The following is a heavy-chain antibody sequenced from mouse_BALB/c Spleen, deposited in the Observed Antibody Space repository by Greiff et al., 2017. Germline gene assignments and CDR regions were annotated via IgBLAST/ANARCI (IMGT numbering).Heavy chain of an antibody. CDR3: ARKEYFDY. CDR2: IYPGSGST. J-gene: IGHJ2*01. Sequence: LQQPGSELVRPGASVKLSCKASGYTFTSYWMHWVKQRPGQGLEWIGNIYPGSGSTNYDEKFKSKATLTVDTSSSTAYMQLSSLTSEDSAVYYCARKEYFDYWGQGTTLTVSS. V-gene: IGHV1S22*01. CDR1: GYTFTSYW.